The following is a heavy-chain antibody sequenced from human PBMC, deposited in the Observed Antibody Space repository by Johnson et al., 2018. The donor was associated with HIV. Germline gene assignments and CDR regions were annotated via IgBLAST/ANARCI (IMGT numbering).Heavy chain of an antibody. CDR2: ISSGDNTI. D-gene: IGHD2-21*02. J-gene: IGHJ3*02. V-gene: IGHV3-11*04. Sequence: QVQLVESGGGLVQPGGSLRLSCAAFGFTFQDYGMSWVRQAPGKGLEWVSYISSGDNTIYYADSVKGRFTISRDNAKNSLYLQMNSLRAEDTAVYYCASRGVVVTAIPKFGAFDIWGQGTLVTVSS. CDR1: GFTFQDYG. CDR3: ASRGVVVTAIPKFGAFDI.